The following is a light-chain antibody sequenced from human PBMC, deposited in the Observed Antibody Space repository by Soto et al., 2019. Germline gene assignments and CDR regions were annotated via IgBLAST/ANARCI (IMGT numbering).Light chain of an antibody. CDR1: QSVSSY. Sequence: EIVLTQSPATLSLSPGERATLSCRASQSVSSYLAWYQQKPGQAPRLLIYGASSRATGIPDRFSGSGSGTDFTLTISRLEPEDFAVYYCQQYGSSPPWTFGQGTK. CDR3: QQYGSSPPWT. CDR2: GAS. V-gene: IGKV3-20*01. J-gene: IGKJ1*01.